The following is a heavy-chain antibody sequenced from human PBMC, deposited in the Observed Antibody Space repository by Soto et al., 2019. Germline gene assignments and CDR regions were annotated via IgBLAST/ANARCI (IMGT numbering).Heavy chain of an antibody. J-gene: IGHJ3*02. CDR1: GGTFSSYT. V-gene: IGHV1-69*02. Sequence: SVKVSCKASGGTFSSYTISWVRQAPGQGLEWMGRIIPILGIANYAQKFQGRVTITADKSTSTAYMELSSLRSDDTAVYYCARGLGASYAFDIWGQGTMVTVSS. D-gene: IGHD1-26*01. CDR3: ARGLGASYAFDI. CDR2: IIPILGIA.